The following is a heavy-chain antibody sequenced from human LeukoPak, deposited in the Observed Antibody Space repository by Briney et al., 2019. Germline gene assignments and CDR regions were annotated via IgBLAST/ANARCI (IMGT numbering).Heavy chain of an antibody. CDR2: ISCDGGST. Sequence: PGGSLRLSCAASGFTFDDYAMHWVRQAPGKGLEWVSLISCDGGSTYYADSVKGRFTISRDNSNNSLYLQMNSLRPEDTALYYCVKGRGVYSGSYHEAWFDPWGQGTLVTVSS. CDR1: GFTFDDYA. D-gene: IGHD1-26*01. J-gene: IGHJ5*02. CDR3: VKGRGVYSGSYHEAWFDP. V-gene: IGHV3-43D*03.